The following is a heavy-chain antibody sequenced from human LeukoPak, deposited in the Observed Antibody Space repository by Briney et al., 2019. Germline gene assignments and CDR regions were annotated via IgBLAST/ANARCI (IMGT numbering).Heavy chain of an antibody. Sequence: KPGGSLRLSCAASGFTFSSSSMNWVRQAPGKGLEWVSSISSSSTYIYYADSVKGRFTISRDNAKNSLYLQMNSLRAEDTAVYYCARAARRLFDYWGQGTLVTVSS. CDR1: GFTFSSSS. CDR2: ISSSSTYI. D-gene: IGHD6-6*01. CDR3: ARAARRLFDY. J-gene: IGHJ4*02. V-gene: IGHV3-21*04.